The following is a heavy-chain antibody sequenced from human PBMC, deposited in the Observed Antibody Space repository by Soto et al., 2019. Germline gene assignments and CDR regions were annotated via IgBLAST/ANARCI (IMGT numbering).Heavy chain of an antibody. J-gene: IGHJ4*02. CDR3: ATHDGPAAAGLVLDF. CDR1: GFTFSSRW. Sequence: EVQLVESGGGLVQPGGSLRLSCEASGFTFSSRWMTWVRQGPGKGLEWVANIKQDENGKDYVDSVKGRFTIPRDNAKNSLDLQINSLRAEDTAVYYCATHDGPAAAGLVLDFWGQGTLVTVSS. CDR2: IKQDENGK. V-gene: IGHV3-7*02. D-gene: IGHD6-13*01.